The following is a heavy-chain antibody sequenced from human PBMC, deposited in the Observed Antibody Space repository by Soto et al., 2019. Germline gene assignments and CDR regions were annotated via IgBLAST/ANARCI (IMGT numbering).Heavy chain of an antibody. CDR1: GFTLSTYD. CDR3: AKGYSYKYYYYYMDV. J-gene: IGHJ6*03. V-gene: IGHV3-13*01. Sequence: GGSLRLSCAASGFTLSTYDMHWVRQGTGKGLEWVAALSYAGDTYYPGSVKGRFTVSRESAKNSLYLQMNSLRAEDTAVYYCAKGYSYKYYYYYMDVWGKGTTVTVSS. CDR2: LSYAGDT. D-gene: IGHD5-18*01.